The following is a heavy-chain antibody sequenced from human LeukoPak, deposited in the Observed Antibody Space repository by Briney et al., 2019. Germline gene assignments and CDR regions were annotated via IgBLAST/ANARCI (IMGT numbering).Heavy chain of an antibody. Sequence: ASETLSLTCAVYGGSFSGYYWSWIRQPPGKGLEWIGEINHSGSTNYNPSLKSRVTISVDTSKNQFSLKLSSVTAADTAVYYCARHSGSYSDAFDIWGQGTMVTVSS. V-gene: IGHV4-34*01. CDR2: INHSGST. J-gene: IGHJ3*02. D-gene: IGHD1-26*01. CDR1: GGSFSGYY. CDR3: ARHSGSYSDAFDI.